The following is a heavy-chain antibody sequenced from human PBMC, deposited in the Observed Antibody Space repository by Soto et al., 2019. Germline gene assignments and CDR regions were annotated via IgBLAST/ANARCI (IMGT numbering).Heavy chain of an antibody. D-gene: IGHD2-15*01. CDR3: ASWLKGADIGNYYYGMDV. Sequence: QVQLVQSGAEVKKPGSSVKVSCKASGGAFSDYAFSWVRQAPGQGLEWLGGIMPIFRAPDYAQKFQGRVTITADESTRPAYMEMRSLRSQDTAVDYCASWLKGADIGNYYYGMDVWGQGTTVTV. J-gene: IGHJ6*02. CDR1: GGAFSDYA. CDR2: IMPIFRAP. V-gene: IGHV1-69*12.